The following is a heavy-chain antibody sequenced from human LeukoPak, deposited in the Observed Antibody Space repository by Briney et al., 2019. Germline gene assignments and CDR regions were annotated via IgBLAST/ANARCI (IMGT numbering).Heavy chain of an antibody. D-gene: IGHD3-16*01. V-gene: IGHV5-51*01. Sequence: GESLKISCKASGYSFTTYWIGWVRQMPGKGLEWMGIIYPADSTAHYSPSFQGQVTISVDKSISTAYLQWSSLKASDTAMYYCARRLGSAADDAFDIWGQGTKVTVSS. CDR2: IYPADSTA. J-gene: IGHJ3*02. CDR3: ARRLGSAADDAFDI. CDR1: GYSFTTYW.